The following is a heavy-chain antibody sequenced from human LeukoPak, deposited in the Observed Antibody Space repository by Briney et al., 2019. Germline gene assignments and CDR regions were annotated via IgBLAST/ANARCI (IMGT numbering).Heavy chain of an antibody. J-gene: IGHJ4*02. V-gene: IGHV3-49*04. Sequence: PGRSLRLSCAASGFTFDDYAMHWVRQAPGKGLEWVGFIRSKAYGGTTEYAASVKGRFTISRDDSKSIAYLQMNSLKTEDTAVYYCTRDDYYYDSSGYYPDDYWGQGTLVTVSS. D-gene: IGHD3-22*01. CDR1: GFTFDDYA. CDR2: IRSKAYGGTT. CDR3: TRDDYYYDSSGYYPDDY.